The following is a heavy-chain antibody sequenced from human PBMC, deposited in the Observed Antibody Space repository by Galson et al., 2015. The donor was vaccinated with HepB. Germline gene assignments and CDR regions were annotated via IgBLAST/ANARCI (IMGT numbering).Heavy chain of an antibody. CDR1: GGSISSSSYY. CDR2: IYYSGST. V-gene: IGHV4-39*01. CDR3: ARHTPGPGDYYGSSGYYDY. J-gene: IGHJ4*02. D-gene: IGHD3-22*01. Sequence: SETPSLTCTVSGGSISSSSYYWGWIRQPPGKGLEWIGSIYYSGSTYYNPSLKSRVTISVDTSKNQFSLKLSSVTAADTAVYYCARHTPGPGDYYGSSGYYDYWGQGTLVTVSS.